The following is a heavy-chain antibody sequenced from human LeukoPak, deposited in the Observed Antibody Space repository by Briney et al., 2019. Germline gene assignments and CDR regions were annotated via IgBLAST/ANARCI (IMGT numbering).Heavy chain of an antibody. V-gene: IGHV4-34*01. CDR3: ARAPKKYCSSTSCSNWFDP. Sequence: KPSATLSLTCAVYGGSFSGYYWSWIRQPPGKRLEWIGEINHSGSTNYNPSLKSRVTISVDTSKNQFSLKLSSVTAADTAVYYCARAPKKYCSSTSCSNWFDPWGQGTLVTVSS. CDR1: GGSFSGYY. D-gene: IGHD2-2*01. CDR2: INHSGST. J-gene: IGHJ5*02.